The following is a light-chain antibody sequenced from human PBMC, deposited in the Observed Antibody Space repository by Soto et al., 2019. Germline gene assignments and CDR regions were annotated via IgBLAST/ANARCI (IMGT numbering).Light chain of an antibody. CDR2: ASS. Sequence: DIQMTQSPSSLSASVGVSVTITCRASQNIGNYLHWYQQRPGEGPKLLIHASSRLRSGVPSRFSGSQPGTHFTLTLASLRPEDCSTYSCQPSSTPPWTFGQGPKVEV. CDR1: QNIGNY. V-gene: IGKV1-39*01. CDR3: QPSSTPPWT. J-gene: IGKJ1*01.